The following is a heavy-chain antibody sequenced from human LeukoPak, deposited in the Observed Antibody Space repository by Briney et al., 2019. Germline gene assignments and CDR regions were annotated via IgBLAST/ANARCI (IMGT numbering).Heavy chain of an antibody. CDR3: ATDLYCSSTSCLNKNNAFDI. CDR2: INPSGGST. V-gene: IGHV1-46*01. J-gene: IGHJ3*02. CDR1: GYTFTSYY. Sequence: ASVKVSCKASGYTFTSYYMHWVRQAPGQGLEWMGIINPSGGSTSYAQKFQGRVTMTEDTSTDTAYMELSSLRSEDTAVYYCATDLYCSSTSCLNKNNAFDIWGQGTMVTVSS. D-gene: IGHD2-2*01.